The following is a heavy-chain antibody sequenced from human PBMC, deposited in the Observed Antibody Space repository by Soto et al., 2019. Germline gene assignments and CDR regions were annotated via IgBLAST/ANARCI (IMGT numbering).Heavy chain of an antibody. V-gene: IGHV3-9*01. D-gene: IGHD5-12*01. CDR3: AKDIGWGGGSDYYYMDV. CDR2: ISGNSGSI. Sequence: GGSLRLSCAASGFTIRSYAMTWVRQAPGKGLEWVSGISGNSGSIGYADSVKGRFTISRDNAKNSLYLQMNSLRAEDTALYYCAKDIGWGGGSDYYYMDVWGKGTTVTVSS. CDR1: GFTIRSYA. J-gene: IGHJ6*03.